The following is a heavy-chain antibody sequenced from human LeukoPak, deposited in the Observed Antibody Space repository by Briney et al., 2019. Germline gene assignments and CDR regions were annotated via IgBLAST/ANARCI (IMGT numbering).Heavy chain of an antibody. J-gene: IGHJ6*03. CDR1: GGSISSYY. CDR3: ATSAAVYYSNKYYYYMDV. V-gene: IGHV4-59*08. Sequence: SETLSLTCTVSGGSISSYYWSWIRQPPGKGLEWIGYIYYSGSTNYNPSLKSRVTISVDTSKNQFSLKLSSVTAADTAVYYCATSAAVYYSNKYYYYMDVWGKGTTVTVSS. CDR2: IYYSGST. D-gene: IGHD4-11*01.